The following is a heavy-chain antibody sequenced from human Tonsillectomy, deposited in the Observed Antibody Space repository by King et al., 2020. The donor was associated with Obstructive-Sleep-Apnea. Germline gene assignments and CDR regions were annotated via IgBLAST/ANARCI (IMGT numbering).Heavy chain of an antibody. Sequence: VQLQESGPGLVKPSGTLSLTCAVSGASISSTNWWSWVRQPPGKGLEWIGEIYHSGNTNYNPSLKSRVTISVDKSKNQFSLKLSSVTAADTAVYYCARVTWRPYFYGMVVWGQGTTVTVSS. D-gene: IGHD2-21*01. CDR1: GASISSTNW. V-gene: IGHV4-4*02. CDR2: IYHSGNT. J-gene: IGHJ6*02. CDR3: ARVTWRPYFYGMVV.